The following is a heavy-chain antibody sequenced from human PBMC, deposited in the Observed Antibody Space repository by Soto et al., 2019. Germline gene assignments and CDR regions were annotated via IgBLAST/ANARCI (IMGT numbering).Heavy chain of an antibody. J-gene: IGHJ4*02. CDR1: GGSMNNYY. V-gene: IGHV4-59*01. CDR2: MYYSGIS. D-gene: IGHD3-16*01. CDR3: VRSGHSFGGVS. Sequence: SETLSLTCTVSGGSMNNYYGSWIRQTPEKGLEWIGYMYYSGISNYNSSLKSRVTISVDTPKNQFSLKLRSVTAADTAMYYCVRSGHSFGGVSWGLGTMVTVYS.